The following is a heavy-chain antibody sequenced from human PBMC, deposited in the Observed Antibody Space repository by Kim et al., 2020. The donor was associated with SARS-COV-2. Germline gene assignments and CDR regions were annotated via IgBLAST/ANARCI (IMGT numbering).Heavy chain of an antibody. J-gene: IGHJ6*02. Sequence: ASVKVSCKASGYTFTGYYMHWVRQAPGQGLEWMGWINPNSGGTNYAQKFQGWVTMTRDTSISTAYMELSRLRSDDTAVYYCARVGVGAASGGGKRKPEYYYGMDVWGQGTTVTVSS. CDR3: ARVGVGAASGGGKRKPEYYYGMDV. CDR2: INPNSGGT. CDR1: GYTFTGYY. D-gene: IGHD3-16*01. V-gene: IGHV1-2*04.